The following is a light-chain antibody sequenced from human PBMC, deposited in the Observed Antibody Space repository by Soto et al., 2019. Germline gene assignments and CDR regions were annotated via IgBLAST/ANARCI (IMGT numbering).Light chain of an antibody. J-gene: IGKJ1*01. Sequence: EIVLTQSPGTLSLSPGERATLSCRASQSVSSSYLAWYQQKPGQAPRPLIYGASSRATGIPDRFSGRGSGTDFTLTISRLEPEDFAVYYCQQYGSSRTFGQGTKVEIK. CDR3: QQYGSSRT. CDR1: QSVSSSY. V-gene: IGKV3-20*01. CDR2: GAS.